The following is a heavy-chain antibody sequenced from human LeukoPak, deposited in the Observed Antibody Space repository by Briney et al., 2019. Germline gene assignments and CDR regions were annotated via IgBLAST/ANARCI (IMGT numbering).Heavy chain of an antibody. CDR1: GGSFSGYY. CDR2: INHSGST. D-gene: IGHD2-2*01. V-gene: IGHV4-34*01. Sequence: SETLSLTCAVYGGSFSGYYWSWIRQPPGKGLERIGEINHSGSTNYNPSLKSRVTISVDTSKNQFSLKLSSVTAADTAVYYCARGASWSYYYYYMDVWGKGTTVTVSS. J-gene: IGHJ6*03. CDR3: ARGASWSYYYYYMDV.